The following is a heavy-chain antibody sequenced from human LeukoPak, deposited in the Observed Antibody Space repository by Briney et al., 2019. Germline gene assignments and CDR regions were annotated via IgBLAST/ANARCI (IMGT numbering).Heavy chain of an antibody. CDR1: GFTFSDYY. J-gene: IGHJ1*01. CDR3: ARHEIRPQITMIVMEIVEYFQH. V-gene: IGHV3-11*04. Sequence: KPGGSLRLSCAASGFTFSDYYMSWIRQAPGKGLEWVSYISSSGSTIYYADSVKGRFTISRDNAKNSLYLQMNSLRAEDTAVYYCARHEIRPQITMIVMEIVEYFQHWGQGTLVTVSS. D-gene: IGHD3-22*01. CDR2: ISSSGSTI.